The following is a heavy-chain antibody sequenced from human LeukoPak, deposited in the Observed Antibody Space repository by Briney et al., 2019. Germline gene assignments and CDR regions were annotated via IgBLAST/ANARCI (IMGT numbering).Heavy chain of an antibody. D-gene: IGHD6-13*01. V-gene: IGHV3-7*01. CDR1: GFTFTDYW. CDR2: IRQDGGEK. J-gene: IGHJ4*01. CDR3: ARDGTAAGLYFDL. Sequence: GGSLRLSCGVSGFTFTDYWMNWVRQAPGKGLEWVASIRQDGGEKSYLDSVKGRFTISRDNTKNSLYLQINSLRAEDTAVYYCARDGTAAGLYFDLWGQGTLVTVSS.